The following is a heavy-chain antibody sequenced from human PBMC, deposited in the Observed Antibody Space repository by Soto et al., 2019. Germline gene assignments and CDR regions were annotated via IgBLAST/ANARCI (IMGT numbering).Heavy chain of an antibody. D-gene: IGHD3-22*01. CDR3: ARDYYDSSGLSPYYYYYGMDV. CDR2: IYTSGST. V-gene: IGHV4-4*07. CDR1: GGSISSYY. Sequence: PSETLSLTCRVSGGSISSYYWSWVRQPAGKGLEWIGRIYTSGSTNYNPSLKSRVTMSVDTSKNQFSLKLSSVTAADTAVYYCARDYYDSSGLSPYYYYYGMDVWGQGTTVTVSS. J-gene: IGHJ6*02.